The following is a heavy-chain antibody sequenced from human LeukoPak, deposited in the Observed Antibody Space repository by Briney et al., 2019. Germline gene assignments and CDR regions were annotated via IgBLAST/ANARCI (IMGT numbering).Heavy chain of an antibody. CDR2: INPSGDST. CDR3: ARVVTAIVFDY. CDR1: GYTFTSYY. J-gene: IGHJ4*02. V-gene: IGHV1-46*01. Sequence: ASVKVSCKASGYTFTSYYMHWVRQAPGQGLEWMGIINPSGDSTSYAQKFQGRVTMTRDTSTSTVYMELSSLRSEDTAVYYCARVVTAIVFDYWGQGTLVTVSS. D-gene: IGHD2-21*02.